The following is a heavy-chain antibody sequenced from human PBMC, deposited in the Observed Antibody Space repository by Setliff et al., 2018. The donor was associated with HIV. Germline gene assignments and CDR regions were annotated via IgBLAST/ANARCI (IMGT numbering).Heavy chain of an antibody. D-gene: IGHD3-10*01. CDR1: GGSFSDYY. CDR2: IYTSGST. J-gene: IGHJ4*02. V-gene: IGHV4-4*07. Sequence: PSETLSLTCTVSGGSFSDYYRSWIRQPAGKGLEWIGRIYTSGSTNYNPSLKSRVTMSVDTSKNQFSLKLSSVTAADTAVYYCARGARGSGSSNYYFDYWGQGTLVTVSS. CDR3: ARGARGSGSSNYYFDY.